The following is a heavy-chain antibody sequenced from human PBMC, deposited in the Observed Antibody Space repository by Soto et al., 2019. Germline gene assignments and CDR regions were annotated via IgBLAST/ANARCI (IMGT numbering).Heavy chain of an antibody. CDR1: GFTFSSYG. CDR2: ISYDGSNK. D-gene: IGHD2-15*01. CDR3: AKRGPVVVAATPYYYYGMDV. V-gene: IGHV3-30*18. Sequence: QVQLVESGGGVVQPGRSLRLSCAASGFTFSSYGMHWVRQAPGKGLEWVAVISYDGSNKYYADSVKGRFTISRDNSKNPLYLQMNSLRAEDTAVYYCAKRGPVVVAATPYYYYGMDVWGQGTTVTVSS. J-gene: IGHJ6*02.